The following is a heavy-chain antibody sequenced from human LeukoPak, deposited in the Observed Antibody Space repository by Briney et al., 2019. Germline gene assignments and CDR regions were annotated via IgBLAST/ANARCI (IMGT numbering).Heavy chain of an antibody. CDR3: ARTTEGYCSRTSCYGFSYSYYMDV. CDR1: GGSFSGYY. V-gene: IGHV4-34*01. Sequence: SETLSLTCAVYGGSFSGYYWSWIRQPPGKGLEWIGEINHSGSTNYNPSLKSRVTISVDTSKNQFSLKLSSVTAADTAVYYCARTTEGYCSRTSCYGFSYSYYMDVWGKGTTVTISS. J-gene: IGHJ6*03. CDR2: INHSGST. D-gene: IGHD2-2*01.